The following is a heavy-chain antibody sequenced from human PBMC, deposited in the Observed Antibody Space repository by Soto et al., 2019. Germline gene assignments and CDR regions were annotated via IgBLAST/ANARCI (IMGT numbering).Heavy chain of an antibody. V-gene: IGHV1-18*04. CDR2: IGVYNGKT. J-gene: IGHJ6*01. Sequence: QEQLVQSGGEVKKPGASVRVSCKASGYTFTKYGITWVRQAPGQGLEWMGWIGVYNGKTNYARKLQGRVIMTADTSASTAYMELMLLRSDDTAVYYCSRARYCTSPSCYNHYYYGMDIWGQGTTVSVSS. D-gene: IGHD2-2*02. CDR3: SRARYCTSPSCYNHYYYGMDI. CDR1: GYTFTKYG.